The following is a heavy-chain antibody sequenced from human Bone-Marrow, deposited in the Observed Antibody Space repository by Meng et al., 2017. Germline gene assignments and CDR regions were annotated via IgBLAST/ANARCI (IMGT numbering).Heavy chain of an antibody. CDR3: TGGEDH. CDR1: GFAFDGFG. V-gene: IGHV3-20*04. CDR2: LNWNGGST. Sequence: DVQLLESGGGVVRPGGSLRLSCAASGFAFDGFGMSWVRKVRGKGLEWVSGLNWNGGSTGYADSVKGRFTISRDSSKNTMYLQMNNLRADETAMYYCTGGEDHWGQGTLVTVSS. J-gene: IGHJ4*02.